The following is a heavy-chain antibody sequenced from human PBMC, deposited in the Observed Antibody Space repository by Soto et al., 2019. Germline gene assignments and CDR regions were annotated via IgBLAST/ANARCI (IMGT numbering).Heavy chain of an antibody. CDR1: GGTFSSYA. Sequence: QVQLVQSGAEVKKPGSSVKVSCKASGGTFSSYAISWVRQAPGQGLEWMGGIIPIFGTANYAQKFQGRVTITADESTSTAYMELSSLRSEDTAVYYCARVYIAVAGTGYYYYGMDVWGQGTTVTVSS. D-gene: IGHD6-19*01. V-gene: IGHV1-69*12. CDR2: IIPIFGTA. CDR3: ARVYIAVAGTGYYYYGMDV. J-gene: IGHJ6*02.